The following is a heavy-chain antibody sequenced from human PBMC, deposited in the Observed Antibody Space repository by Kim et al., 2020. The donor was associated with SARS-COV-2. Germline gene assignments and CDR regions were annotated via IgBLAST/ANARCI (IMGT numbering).Heavy chain of an antibody. CDR3: ARGEWEILPELEY. CDR2: INAGTGRT. Sequence: ASVKVACKASGYTFTSNGMQWMHWVRQAPGQRLEWMGWINAGTGRTRYAQKFQGRVTISRDTFASTAYMELSSLTSEDTAIYYCARGEWEILPELEYWGQGTLVTVSS. V-gene: IGHV1-3*01. J-gene: IGHJ4*02. CDR1: GYTFTSNG. D-gene: IGHD1-26*01.